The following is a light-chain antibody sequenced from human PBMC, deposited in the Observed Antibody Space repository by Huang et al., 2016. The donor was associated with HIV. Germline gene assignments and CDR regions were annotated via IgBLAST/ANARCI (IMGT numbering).Light chain of an antibody. CDR3: QQYNNWPPLT. V-gene: IGKV3-15*01. CDR2: GAY. J-gene: IGKJ4*01. CDR1: QSVSSN. Sequence: EIVMTQSPATLSVSPGERATLSCRASQSVSSNFAWYQQKPGQAPRLLIYGAYTRATGIPARFSGSGSGTEFTLTISNLQSEDFAVYYCQQYNNWPPLTFGGGTKVEIK.